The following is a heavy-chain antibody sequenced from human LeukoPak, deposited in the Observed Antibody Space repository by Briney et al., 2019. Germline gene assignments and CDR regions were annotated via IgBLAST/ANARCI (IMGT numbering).Heavy chain of an antibody. Sequence: GGSLRLSCAASGFTFSSYWMSWVRQAPGKGLEWVANIKQDESEKYYVDSVKGRFTISRDNAKNSLFLQMNSLRAEDTAVYFCARGAAGSFGYSSGWPGGYWGLGTLVTVSS. CDR3: ARGAAGSFGYSSGWPGGY. CDR2: IKQDESEK. D-gene: IGHD6-19*01. V-gene: IGHV3-7*01. J-gene: IGHJ4*02. CDR1: GFTFSSYW.